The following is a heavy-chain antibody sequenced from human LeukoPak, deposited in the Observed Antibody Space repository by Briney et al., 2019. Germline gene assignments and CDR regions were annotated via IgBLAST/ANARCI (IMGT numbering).Heavy chain of an antibody. CDR1: GFTFDDYA. CDR2: ISYNSDTI. CDR3: AKDYCGGDCYSGWYFDL. J-gene: IGHJ2*01. V-gene: IGHV3-9*01. Sequence: GGSLRLSCAASGFTFDDYAMHWVRQAPGKGLEWVSGISYNSDTIAYADSVKGRFTISRDNAKNSLYLQMNSLRAEDTALYYCAKDYCGGDCYSGWYFDLWGRGTLVTVPS. D-gene: IGHD2-21*02.